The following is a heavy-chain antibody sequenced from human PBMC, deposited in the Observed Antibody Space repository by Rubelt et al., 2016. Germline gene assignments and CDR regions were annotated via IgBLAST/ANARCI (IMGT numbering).Heavy chain of an antibody. Sequence: QVQLVQSGAEVKKPGSSMKVSCKTSGGTFSRNAINWVRQATGQGLEWMGGIIPIFGSANYATKVQGRGTITADESTSTAYMELSSLRSEDTAVYYCINFGDDYWGQGTLVTVSS. CDR2: IIPIFGSA. CDR3: INFGDDY. J-gene: IGHJ4*02. CDR1: GGTFSRNA. V-gene: IGHV1-69*01. D-gene: IGHD3-10*01.